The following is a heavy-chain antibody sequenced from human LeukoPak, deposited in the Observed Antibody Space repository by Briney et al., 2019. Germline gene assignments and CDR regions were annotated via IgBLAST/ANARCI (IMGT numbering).Heavy chain of an antibody. CDR1: GGSISSSSYY. V-gene: IGHV4-39*01. CDR2: IYYSGST. CDR3: ARGATIFGVVIIGGDYFDY. D-gene: IGHD3-3*01. J-gene: IGHJ4*02. Sequence: TSETLSLTCTVSGGSISSSSYYWGWIRQPPGKGLEWIGSIYYSGSTYYNPSLKSRVTISVDTSKNQFSLKLSSVTAADTVVYYCARGATIFGVVIIGGDYFDYWGQGTLVTVSS.